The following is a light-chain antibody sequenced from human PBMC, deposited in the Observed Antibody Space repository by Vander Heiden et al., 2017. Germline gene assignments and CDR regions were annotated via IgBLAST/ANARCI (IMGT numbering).Light chain of an antibody. V-gene: IGLV2-23*02. CDR1: SSDVGGYNL. CDR3: CSYAAGDVV. Sequence: QPALTQPASVSGSPVHSITISCTGTSSDVGGYNLVSWYQQHPGKAPKLVIYEVSERPSGVSNLFSGSKSGNTASLTISGLQAEDEADYFCCSYAAGDVVFGGGTKLTVL. CDR2: EVS. J-gene: IGLJ2*01.